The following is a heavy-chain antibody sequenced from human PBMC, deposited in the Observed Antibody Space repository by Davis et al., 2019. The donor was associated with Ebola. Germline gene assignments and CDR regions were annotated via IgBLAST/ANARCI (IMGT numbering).Heavy chain of an antibody. CDR1: GFIFSNYG. Sequence: PGGSLRLSCAASGFIFSNYGMHWVRQPPGKGLEWIGEINHSGSTNYNPSLKSRVTISVDTSKKQFSLKLSSVTAADTAVFYCARGHQVYDYIWGSYRSYYFDYWGQGTLVTVSS. V-gene: IGHV4-34*01. CDR3: ARGHQVYDYIWGSYRSYYFDY. D-gene: IGHD3-16*02. CDR2: INHSGST. J-gene: IGHJ4*02.